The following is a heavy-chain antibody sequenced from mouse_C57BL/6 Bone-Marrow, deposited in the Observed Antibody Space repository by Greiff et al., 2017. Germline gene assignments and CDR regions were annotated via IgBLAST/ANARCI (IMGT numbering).Heavy chain of an antibody. D-gene: IGHD1-1*01. CDR2: IYPGSGGT. CDR1: GYTFTSYW. Sequence: QVQLQQPGAELVKPGASVKMSCKASGYTFTSYWITWVKQRPGQGLEWIGDIYPGSGGTNYNEKFKSKATLTVDTSSSTAYMQLSSLTSEDSAVYYCAREGFYYGSSYAMDYWGQGTSVTVSS. CDR3: AREGFYYGSSYAMDY. J-gene: IGHJ4*01. V-gene: IGHV1-55*01.